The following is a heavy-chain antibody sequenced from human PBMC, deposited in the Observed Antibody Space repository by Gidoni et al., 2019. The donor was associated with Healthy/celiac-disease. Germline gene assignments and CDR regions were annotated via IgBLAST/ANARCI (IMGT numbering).Heavy chain of an antibody. V-gene: IGHV1-3*01. J-gene: IGHJ4*02. Sequence: QVQLVQSGAEVKKPGASVKVSCKASGYTFTSYAMHWVRQAPGQRLEWMGWINAGNGNTKYSQKFQGRVTITRDTSASTAYMELSSLRSEDTAVYYCARVPDADGDSLFDYWGQGTLVTVSS. CDR1: GYTFTSYA. CDR3: ARVPDADGDSLFDY. CDR2: INAGNGNT. D-gene: IGHD4-17*01.